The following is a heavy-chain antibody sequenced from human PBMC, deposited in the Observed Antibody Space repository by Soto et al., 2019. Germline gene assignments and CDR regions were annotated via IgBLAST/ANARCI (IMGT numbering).Heavy chain of an antibody. CDR1: GYSFTSYW. Sequence: EVQLVQSGAEVKKPGESLRISCKGSGYSFTSYWISWVRQMPGKGLEWMGRIDPSDSYTNYSPSFQGHVTISADQSITTAYLQWSSLKASDTAMYYCVRTIYNREGESGYYSYFDSWGQGTLVTVSS. V-gene: IGHV5-10-1*03. CDR3: VRTIYNREGESGYYSYFDS. CDR2: IDPSDSYT. D-gene: IGHD5-18*01. J-gene: IGHJ4*02.